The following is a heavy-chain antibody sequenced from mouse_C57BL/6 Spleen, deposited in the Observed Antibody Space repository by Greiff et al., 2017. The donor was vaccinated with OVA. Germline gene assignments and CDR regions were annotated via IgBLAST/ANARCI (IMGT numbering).Heavy chain of an antibody. CDR2: ISGGGGNT. D-gene: IGHD1-1*01. CDR3: ASDITTVVFPYAMDY. J-gene: IGHJ4*01. V-gene: IGHV5-9*01. CDR1: GFTFSSYT. Sequence: DVMLVESGGGLVKPGGSLKLSCAASGFTFSSYTMSWVRQTPEKRLAWVATISGGGGNTYYHDSVKGRFTISRDNAKNTLYLQMSSLRAEDTALYYCASDITTVVFPYAMDYWGQGTSVTVSS.